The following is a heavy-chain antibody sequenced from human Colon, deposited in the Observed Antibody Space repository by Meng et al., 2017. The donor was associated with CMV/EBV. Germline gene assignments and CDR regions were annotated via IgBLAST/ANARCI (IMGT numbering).Heavy chain of an antibody. D-gene: IGHD2/OR15-2a*01. CDR2: IYDTGIT. J-gene: IGHJ4*02. Sequence: QVQLQESGPGLGKPSGTLSLTCIVSGVSVTSGAYHWSWIRQSPGKGLEWIGYIYDTGITIYNPSLKSRVTIFLETSKNQFSLNLNSMTTADTAVYYCAKSRSSTPGIVDDWGQGTLVTVSS. CDR1: GVSVTSGAYH. V-gene: IGHV4-61*08. CDR3: AKSRSSTPGIVDD.